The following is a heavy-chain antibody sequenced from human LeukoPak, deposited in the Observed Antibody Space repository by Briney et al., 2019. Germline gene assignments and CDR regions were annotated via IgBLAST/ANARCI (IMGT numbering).Heavy chain of an antibody. CDR2: INHSGST. CDR3: ARDNYYDSSGYYEHGAFDI. J-gene: IGHJ3*02. D-gene: IGHD3-22*01. Sequence: PSETLSLTCAVYGGSFSGYYWSWIRQPPGKGLEWIGEINHSGSTNYNPSLKSRVTISVDASKNQFSLKLSSVTAADTAVYYCARDNYYDSSGYYEHGAFDIWGQGTMVTVSS. V-gene: IGHV4-34*01. CDR1: GGSFSGYY.